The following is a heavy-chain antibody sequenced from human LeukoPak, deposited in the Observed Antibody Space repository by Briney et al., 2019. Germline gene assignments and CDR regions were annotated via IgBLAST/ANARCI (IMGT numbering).Heavy chain of an antibody. CDR1: GYTLTNYY. V-gene: IGHV1-46*01. J-gene: IGHJ4*02. CDR2: INPSGGST. Sequence: GASVKVSCKASGYTLTNYYMYWVRQAPGQGLEWMGIINPSGGSTTYAQKFKGRVTMTRDTSTSAVYMELSSLRSEDTALYYCARAYYYDSSAYYPGGDYWGQGTLVTVSS. D-gene: IGHD3-22*01. CDR3: ARAYYYDSSAYYPGGDY.